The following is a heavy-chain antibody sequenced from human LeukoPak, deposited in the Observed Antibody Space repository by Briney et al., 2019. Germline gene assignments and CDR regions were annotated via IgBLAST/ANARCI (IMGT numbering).Heavy chain of an antibody. J-gene: IGHJ6*02. D-gene: IGHD3-22*01. V-gene: IGHV4-39*07. CDR1: GGSISSSSYY. CDR3: ARGRYYDSSGYYHRVDYYYYGMDV. Sequence: SETLSLTCTVSGGSISSSSYYWGWIRQPPGKGLEWIGSIYYSGSTYYNPSLKSRVTISVDTSKNQFSLKLSSVTAADTAVYYCARGRYYDSSGYYHRVDYYYYGMDVWGQGTTVTVSS. CDR2: IYYSGST.